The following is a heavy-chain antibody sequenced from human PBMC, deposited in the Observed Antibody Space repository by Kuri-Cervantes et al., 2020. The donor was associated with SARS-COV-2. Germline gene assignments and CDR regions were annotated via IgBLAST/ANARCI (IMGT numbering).Heavy chain of an antibody. D-gene: IGHD3-3*01. CDR2: IYHSGST. CDR1: GYSISSGYY. J-gene: IGHJ4*02. V-gene: IGHV4-38-2*01. Sequence: SETLSLTCAVSGYSISSGYYWGWIRQPPGKGLEWIGSIYHSGSTYYNPSLKSRVTISVDTSKNQFSLKLSSVTAADTAVYYCARRVTIFGVATYFDYWGQGTLVTVSS. CDR3: ARRVTIFGVATYFDY.